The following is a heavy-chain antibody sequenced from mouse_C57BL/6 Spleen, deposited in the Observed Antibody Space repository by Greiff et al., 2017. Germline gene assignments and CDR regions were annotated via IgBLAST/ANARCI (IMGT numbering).Heavy chain of an antibody. CDR1: GFTFTDYY. J-gene: IGHJ1*03. CDR2: IRNKANGYTT. D-gene: IGHD1-1*01. Sequence: EVQLQESGGGLVQPGGSLSLSCAASGFTFTDYYMSWVRQPPGKALEWLGFIRNKANGYTTEYSASVKGRFTISRDNSQSILYLQMNALRAEDSATYYCARYRSSYPPWYFDVWGTGTTVTVSS. CDR3: ARYRSSYPPWYFDV. V-gene: IGHV7-3*01.